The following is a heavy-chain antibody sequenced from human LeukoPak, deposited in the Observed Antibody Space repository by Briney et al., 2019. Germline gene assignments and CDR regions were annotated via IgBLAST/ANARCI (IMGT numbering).Heavy chain of an antibody. Sequence: GRSLRLSCAASGFTFSSYAMHWVRQAPGKGLEWVAVISYDGSNKYYADSVKGRFTISRDNSKNTLYLQMNSLRAEDTAVYYCARPLWFGESDAFDIWGQGTLVTVSS. CDR2: ISYDGSNK. CDR1: GFTFSSYA. V-gene: IGHV3-30-3*01. CDR3: ARPLWFGESDAFDI. J-gene: IGHJ3*02. D-gene: IGHD3-10*01.